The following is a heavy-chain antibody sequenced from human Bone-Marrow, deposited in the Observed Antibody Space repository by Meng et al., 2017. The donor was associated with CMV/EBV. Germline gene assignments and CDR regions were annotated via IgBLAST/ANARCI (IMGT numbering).Heavy chain of an antibody. D-gene: IGHD2-8*01. Sequence: GESLKISCAASGFTFSDYYMTWIRQAPGKGLEWVSYISGSGSDSTIYYADSVKGRFTISRDNAKNSLYLQMNSLRVEDTAVYYCARSVNMVYAIKSPNFDYWGQGTLVTVSS. CDR2: ISGSGSDSTI. CDR3: ARSVNMVYAIKSPNFDY. V-gene: IGHV3-11*04. CDR1: GFTFSDYY. J-gene: IGHJ4*02.